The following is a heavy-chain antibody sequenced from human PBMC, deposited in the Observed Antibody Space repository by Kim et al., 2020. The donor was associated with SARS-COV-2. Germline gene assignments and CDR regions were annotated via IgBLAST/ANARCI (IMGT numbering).Heavy chain of an antibody. V-gene: IGHV3-49*03. CDR2: IRSKAYGGTT. D-gene: IGHD1-7*01. J-gene: IGHJ6*02. CDR1: GFTFGDYA. Sequence: GGSLRLSCTASGFTFGDYAMSWFRQAPGKGLEWVGFIRSKAYGGTTEYAASVKGRFTISRDDSKSIAYLQMNSLKTEDTAVYYCTRFELELRAYYYYGMDVWGQGTTVTVSS. CDR3: TRFELELRAYYYYGMDV.